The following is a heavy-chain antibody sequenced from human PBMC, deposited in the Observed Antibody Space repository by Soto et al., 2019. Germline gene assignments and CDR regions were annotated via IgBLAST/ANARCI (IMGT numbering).Heavy chain of an antibody. V-gene: IGHV3-33*01. CDR2: IWYDGSNE. CDR3: ARDDIPGRAVATYGMDV. Sequence: RRLSCAASGFIFSNFGMHWVRQAPGKGLEWVAVIWYDGSNEYYADSVKGRFTISKDNSKNTLYLQMNSLRAEDTAVYYCARDDIPGRAVATYGMDVWGQGTTVTVSS. CDR1: GFIFSNFG. D-gene: IGHD6-19*01. J-gene: IGHJ6*02.